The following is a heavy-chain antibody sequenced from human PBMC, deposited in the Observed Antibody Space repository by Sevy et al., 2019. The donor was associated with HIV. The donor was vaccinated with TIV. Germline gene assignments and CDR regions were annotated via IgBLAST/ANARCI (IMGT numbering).Heavy chain of an antibody. CDR2: IFHSGNT. V-gene: IGHV4-30-2*01. CDR3: ARDGDTVTSPGVFDV. D-gene: IGHD4-17*01. CDR1: GGSISSGSYS. J-gene: IGHJ3*01. Sequence: LTCAVSGGSISSGSYSWNWIRQPPGKGLEWIGYIFHSGNTYYNPSLKSRVTISVDRSKNQFSLKMTSVTAADTAVYYCARDGDTVTSPGVFDVWGQGTMVTVSS.